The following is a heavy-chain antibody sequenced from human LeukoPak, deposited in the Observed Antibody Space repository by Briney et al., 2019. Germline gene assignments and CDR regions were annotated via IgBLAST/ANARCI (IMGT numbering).Heavy chain of an antibody. CDR2: IYYSGST. Sequence: PSETLSLTCTVSGGSISSSSYYWGWIRQPPGKGLEWIGSIYYSGSTNYNPSLKSRVTISVDTSKSQFSLKLSSVTAADTAVYYCARVRGYDFWSGYYRVPAYNWFDPWGQGTLVTVSS. CDR1: GGSISSSSYY. V-gene: IGHV4-39*07. CDR3: ARVRGYDFWSGYYRVPAYNWFDP. D-gene: IGHD3-3*01. J-gene: IGHJ5*02.